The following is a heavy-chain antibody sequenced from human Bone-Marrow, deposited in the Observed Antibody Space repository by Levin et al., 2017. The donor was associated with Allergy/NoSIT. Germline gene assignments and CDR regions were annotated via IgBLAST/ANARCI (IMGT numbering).Heavy chain of an antibody. CDR2: ISYDGSNK. D-gene: IGHD4-17*01. CDR3: ARAHYDYGDYKDYGMDV. J-gene: IGHJ6*02. V-gene: IGHV3-30-3*01. CDR1: GFTFSSYA. Sequence: GGSLRLSCAASGFTFSSYAMHWVRQAPGKGLEWVAVISYDGSNKYYADSVKGRFTISRDNSKNTLYLQMNSLRAEDTAVYYCARAHYDYGDYKDYGMDVWGQGTTVTVSS.